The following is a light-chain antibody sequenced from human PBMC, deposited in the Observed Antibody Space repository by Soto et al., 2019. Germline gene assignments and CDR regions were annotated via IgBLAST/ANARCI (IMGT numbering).Light chain of an antibody. CDR1: SSDVGTYKA. CDR2: EAR. CDR3: SSYAGRNINV. J-gene: IGLJ1*01. V-gene: IGLV2-23*01. Sequence: QSLLTQPASVSGSPGQSITISCTGTSSDVGTYKAVSWYQQHPGKAPKLIIFEARKRPSGLSNRFSGSKSGNTASLTISGLQAEDEADYYCSSYAGRNINVFGGGTKVTVL.